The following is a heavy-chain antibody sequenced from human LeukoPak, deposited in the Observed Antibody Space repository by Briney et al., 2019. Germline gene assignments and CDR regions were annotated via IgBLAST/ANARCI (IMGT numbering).Heavy chain of an antibody. V-gene: IGHV4-34*01. J-gene: IGHJ3*02. D-gene: IGHD3-10*01. Sequence: SETLSLTCTVSGGSISSYYWSWIRQPPGKGLEWIGEINHSGSTNYNPSLKSRVTISVDTSKNQFSLKLSSVTAADTAVYYCARGLRSGYYGSGTYFDIWGQGTMVTVSS. CDR3: ARGLRSGYYGSGTYFDI. CDR2: INHSGST. CDR1: GGSISSYY.